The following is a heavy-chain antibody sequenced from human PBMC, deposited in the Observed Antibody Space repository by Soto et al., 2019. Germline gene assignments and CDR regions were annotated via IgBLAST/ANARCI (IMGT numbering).Heavy chain of an antibody. Sequence: QVQLVQSGAEVKKPGASVKVSCKASGYTFTGYYMHWVRQAPGQGLEWMGWINPNSGGTNYAQKFQGWVTMTRDTSISTAYMELSRLRSDDTAVYYCAREWLELGDRNGMDVWGQGTTVTVSS. J-gene: IGHJ6*02. CDR3: AREWLELGDRNGMDV. V-gene: IGHV1-2*04. D-gene: IGHD3-16*01. CDR2: INPNSGGT. CDR1: GYTFTGYY.